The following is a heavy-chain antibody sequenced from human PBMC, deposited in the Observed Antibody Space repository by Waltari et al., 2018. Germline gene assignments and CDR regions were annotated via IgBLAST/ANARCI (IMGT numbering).Heavy chain of an antibody. CDR2: ISSSGDHT. D-gene: IGHD1-1*01. CDR1: GFTFNNYA. J-gene: IGHJ4*02. Sequence: EVQMLESGGGLVQPGGSLRLSCAPSGFTFNNYAMSWVRQAPGKGLQWGSAISSSGDHTSYADSVKGRFTISRDNSKNALYLEIQGLRAEDTAMYFCAKEKGQFRQLQRPQAFDSWGQGTLVTVSS. CDR3: AKEKGQFRQLQRPQAFDS. V-gene: IGHV3-23*01.